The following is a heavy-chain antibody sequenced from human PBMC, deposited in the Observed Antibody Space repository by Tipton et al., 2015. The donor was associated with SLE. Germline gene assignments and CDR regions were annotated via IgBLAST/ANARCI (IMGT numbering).Heavy chain of an antibody. D-gene: IGHD3-22*01. J-gene: IGHJ4*02. CDR3: ARDAPYDSSGYYSDY. V-gene: IGHV4-34*12. CDR1: GGSFSGYY. Sequence: TLSLTCAVYGGSFSGYYWSWIRQPPGKGLEWLGSIFYSGSFSGGSTYYNPSLKSRVTISVDTSKNQFSLKLCSVTAADTTIYYCARDAPYDSSGYYSDYWGQGTQVTVSS. CDR2: IFYSGSFSGGST.